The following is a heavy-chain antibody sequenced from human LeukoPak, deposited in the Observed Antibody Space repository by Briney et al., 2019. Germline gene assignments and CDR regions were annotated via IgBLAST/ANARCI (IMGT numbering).Heavy chain of an antibody. V-gene: IGHV1-8*03. CDR1: GYTFTSYD. D-gene: IGHD5-18*01. Sequence: AASVKVSCKASGYTFTSYDINWVRQATGQGLEWMGWMNPNSGNTGYAQKFQGRVTITRNTSISTAYMELRSLRSDDTAVYYCARGTAMVNYWGQGTLVTVSS. J-gene: IGHJ4*02. CDR2: MNPNSGNT. CDR3: ARGTAMVNY.